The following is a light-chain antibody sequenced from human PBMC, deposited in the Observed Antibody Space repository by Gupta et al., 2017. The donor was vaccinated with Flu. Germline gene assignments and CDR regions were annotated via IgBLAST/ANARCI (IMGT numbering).Light chain of an antibody. CDR1: SSDVGGYNY. V-gene: IGLV2-14*01. Sequence: QSALTQPASVSGSPGQSITIPCTGTSSDVGGYNYVSWYQQHPGRAPKLMIYDVSNRPSRVSNRFSGSKSDNTASLTISGLQAEDEADYYCSSYTSSSTLLYVFGTGTKVTVL. CDR3: SSYTSSSTLLYV. CDR2: DVS. J-gene: IGLJ1*01.